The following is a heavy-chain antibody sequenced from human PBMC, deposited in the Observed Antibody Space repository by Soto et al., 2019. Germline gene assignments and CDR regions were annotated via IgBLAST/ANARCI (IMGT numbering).Heavy chain of an antibody. CDR3: ASTRWLQFNYFDY. CDR2: IYYSGST. V-gene: IGHV4-39*01. Sequence: SETLSLTCTVSGGSIRSSSYYWGWIRQPPGKGLEWIGSIYYSGSTYYNPSLKSRVTISVDTSKNQFSLKLSSVTAADTAVYYCASTRWLQFNYFDYWGQGTLVTVSS. D-gene: IGHD5-12*01. CDR1: GGSIRSSSYY. J-gene: IGHJ4*02.